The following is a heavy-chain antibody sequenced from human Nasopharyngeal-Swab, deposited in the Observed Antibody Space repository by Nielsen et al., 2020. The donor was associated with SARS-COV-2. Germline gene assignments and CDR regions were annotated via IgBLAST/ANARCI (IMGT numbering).Heavy chain of an antibody. D-gene: IGHD3-10*01. J-gene: IGHJ3*02. CDR2: IYYSGST. CDR1: GGSVSSGSYY. Sequence: SETLSLTCTVSGGSVSSGSYYWSWIRQPPGKGLEWIGYIYYSGSTNYNPSLKSRVTISVDTSKSQFSLKLSSVTAADTAVYYCARELLWFGELLLGDAFDIWGQGTMVTVSS. V-gene: IGHV4-61*01. CDR3: ARELLWFGELLLGDAFDI.